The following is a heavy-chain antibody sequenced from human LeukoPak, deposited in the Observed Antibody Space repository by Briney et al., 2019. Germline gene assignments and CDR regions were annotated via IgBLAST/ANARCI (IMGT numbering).Heavy chain of an antibody. CDR2: IYTSGST. D-gene: IGHD1-7*01. J-gene: IGHJ6*02. CDR1: GGSISSYY. CDR3: ARDTTRTTPYYYYGMDV. Sequence: PSETLSLTCTVSGGSISSYYWSWIRQPAGKGLEWIGRIYTSGSTNYNPSLKSRVTMSVDTSKNQFSLKLSSVTAADTAVYYCARDTTRTTPYYYYGMDVWGQGTTVTASS. V-gene: IGHV4-4*07.